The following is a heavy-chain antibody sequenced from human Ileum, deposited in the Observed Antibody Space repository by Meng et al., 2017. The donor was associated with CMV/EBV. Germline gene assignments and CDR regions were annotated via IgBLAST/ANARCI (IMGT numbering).Heavy chain of an antibody. D-gene: IGHD6-6*01. CDR1: GYTFTSYQ. CDR2: INPSGGNT. CDR3: ARVLCSSSGFDY. Sequence: ASVKVSCKASGYTFTSYQMHWVRQAPGQGLEWMGIINPSGGNTSYAQRFQGRVTVTRDTSTSTVYMELSSLGSEDTAVYYCARVLCSSSGFDYWGQGTLVTVSS. V-gene: IGHV1-46*01. J-gene: IGHJ4*02.